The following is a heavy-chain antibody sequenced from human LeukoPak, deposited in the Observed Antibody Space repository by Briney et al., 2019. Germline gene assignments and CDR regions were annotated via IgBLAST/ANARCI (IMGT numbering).Heavy chain of an antibody. Sequence: GASVKVSCKVSGYTLTELSMHWVRQAPGKGLEWMGGFDPEDGETMYAQKFQGRVTMTEDTSTDTAYMELSSLRFEDTAVYYCTTYLFPHIAADDSFEKWFDPWGQGTLVIVSS. CDR3: TTYLFPHIAADDSFEKWFDP. D-gene: IGHD6-13*01. V-gene: IGHV1-24*01. CDR2: FDPEDGET. CDR1: GYTLTELS. J-gene: IGHJ5*02.